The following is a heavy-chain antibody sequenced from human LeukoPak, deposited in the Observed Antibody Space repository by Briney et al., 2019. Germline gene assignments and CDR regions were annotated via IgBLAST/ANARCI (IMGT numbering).Heavy chain of an antibody. J-gene: IGHJ5*02. CDR2: IYYSGST. D-gene: IGHD4-17*01. CDR3: ARGRDYGDTWFDP. V-gene: IGHV4-59*01. CDR1: GDSISSYY. Sequence: SETLSLTCTVSGDSISSYYWSWIRQPPGKGLEWIGYIYYSGSTNYNPSLKSRVTISVDTSKNQFSLKLSSVTAADTAVYYCARGRDYGDTWFDPWGQGTLVTVSS.